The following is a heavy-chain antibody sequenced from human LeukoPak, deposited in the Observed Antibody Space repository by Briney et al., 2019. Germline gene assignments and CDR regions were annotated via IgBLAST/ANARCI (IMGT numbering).Heavy chain of an antibody. J-gene: IGHJ4*02. D-gene: IGHD5/OR15-5a*01. CDR2: ISGSGGST. CDR1: GFTFSSYA. Sequence: GGSLRLSCAASGFTFSSYAMSWVRQAPGKGLEWVSAISGSGGSTYYADSVKGRFTISRDNSKNTLYLQMNSLRAEDTAVYYCARGRNSVYDLVLDYWGQGTLVTVSS. CDR3: ARGRNSVYDLVLDY. V-gene: IGHV3-23*01.